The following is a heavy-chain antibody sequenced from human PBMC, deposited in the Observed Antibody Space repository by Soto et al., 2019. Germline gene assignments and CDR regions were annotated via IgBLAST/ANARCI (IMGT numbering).Heavy chain of an antibody. CDR3: AKCSVGTVRTSGWCNWFDP. Sequence: VRLLESGGGLAQPGGSRRLSCAASGFTFSSFAMNWVRQAPGKGLEWVSSIRVGGGDTFYADSVRGRFTVSRDISRNTLYLQMNSLRAEDTAIYYCAKCSVGTVRTSGWCNWFDPWGQGTLVTVSS. CDR1: GFTFSSFA. D-gene: IGHD6-19*01. J-gene: IGHJ5*02. CDR2: IRVGGGDT. V-gene: IGHV3-23*01.